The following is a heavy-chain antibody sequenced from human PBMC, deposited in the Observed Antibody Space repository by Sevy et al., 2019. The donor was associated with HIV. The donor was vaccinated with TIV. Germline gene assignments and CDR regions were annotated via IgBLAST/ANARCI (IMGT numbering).Heavy chain of an antibody. Sequence: GGSLRLSCAASGFTFSSYWMSWVRQAPGKGLEWVANIKQDGSEKYYVDSVKGRFTISRDNAKNSLYLQMNSLRAEDAAVYYCARDTKTHAFDIWGQGTMVTVSS. CDR1: GFTFSSYW. CDR2: IKQDGSEK. J-gene: IGHJ3*02. D-gene: IGHD3-3*01. CDR3: ARDTKTHAFDI. V-gene: IGHV3-7*01.